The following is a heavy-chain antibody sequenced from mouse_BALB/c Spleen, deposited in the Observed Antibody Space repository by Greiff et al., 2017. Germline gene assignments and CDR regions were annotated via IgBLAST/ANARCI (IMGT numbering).Heavy chain of an antibody. D-gene: IGHD2-1*01. Sequence: QVQLKESGAELVRPGTSVKISCKASGYTFTNYWLGWVKQRPGHGLEWIGDIYPGGGYTNYNEKFKGKATLTVDKSSSTAYMQLKSLTSEDSAVYYCATHGNYVYYAMDYWGQGTSVTVSS. CDR3: ATHGNYVYYAMDY. J-gene: IGHJ4*01. V-gene: IGHV1-63*01. CDR1: GYTFTNYW. CDR2: IYPGGGYT.